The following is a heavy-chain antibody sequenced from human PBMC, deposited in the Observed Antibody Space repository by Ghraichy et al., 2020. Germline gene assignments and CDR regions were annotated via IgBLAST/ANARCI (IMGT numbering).Heavy chain of an antibody. D-gene: IGHD1-26*01. CDR1: GFTVSSNY. CDR3: ARDRTSGSYDAFDI. Sequence: GESLNISCAASGFTVSSNYMSWVRQAPGKGLEWVSVIYSGGSTYYADSVKGRFTISRHNSKNTLYLQMNSLRAEDTAVYYCARDRTSGSYDAFDIWGQGTMVTVSS. J-gene: IGHJ3*02. CDR2: IYSGGST. V-gene: IGHV3-53*04.